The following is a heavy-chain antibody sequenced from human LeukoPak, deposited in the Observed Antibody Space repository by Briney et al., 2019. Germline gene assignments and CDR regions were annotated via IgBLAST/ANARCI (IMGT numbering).Heavy chain of an antibody. J-gene: IGHJ4*02. CDR1: GFTFSSYE. D-gene: IGHD2-2*01. Sequence: PGGSLRLSCAASGFTFSSYEMNWVRQAPGKGLEWVSYISSSGSTIYYADSVKGRFTISRDNAKKSLHLQMNSLRAEDTAVYYCAGQCTGTNCYHYWGQGTLVTVSS. V-gene: IGHV3-48*03. CDR2: ISSSGSTI. CDR3: AGQCTGTNCYHY.